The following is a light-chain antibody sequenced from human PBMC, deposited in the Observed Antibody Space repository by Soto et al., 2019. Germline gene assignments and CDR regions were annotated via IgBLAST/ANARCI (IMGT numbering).Light chain of an antibody. CDR3: QHRSSWPPQ. CDR2: DVS. CDR1: ESISTY. Sequence: EIVLTQSPATLSLSPGERATLSCRASESISTYLAWYQQKPGQAPRLLIYDVSDRATGIPARFSGSGSGTDFTLTISSLEPDDFAVYYCQHRSSWPPQFGPGTKVDIK. J-gene: IGKJ3*01. V-gene: IGKV3-11*01.